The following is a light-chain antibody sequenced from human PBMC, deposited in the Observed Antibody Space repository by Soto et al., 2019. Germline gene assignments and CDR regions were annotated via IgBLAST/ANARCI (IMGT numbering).Light chain of an antibody. CDR1: QSLLHSNGYNY. CDR3: MQALQTPCT. J-gene: IGKJ2*02. V-gene: IGKV2-28*01. CDR2: SGS. Sequence: DIVMTQSPLSLPVTPGEPASISCRSSQSLLHSNGYNYLDWYLQKPGQSPQLLIYSGSNRASGVPDRFSGSGSGTDFTLKISRVEAEDVGVYYCMQALQTPCTFGQGTKLEIK.